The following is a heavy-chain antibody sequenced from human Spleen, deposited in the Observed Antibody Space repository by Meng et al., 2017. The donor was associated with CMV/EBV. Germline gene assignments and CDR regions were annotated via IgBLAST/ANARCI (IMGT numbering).Heavy chain of an antibody. CDR3: ASRTSYNWNFDY. V-gene: IGHV4-4*02. J-gene: IGHJ4*02. CDR1: GDSISSSNW. D-gene: IGHD1-20*01. Sequence: TCAVSGDSISSSNWWSWVRQPPGKGLEWIGEIYHSGSTTYNPSLESRVTISIDNSKNEFSLQLSSLRSEDTAVYYCASRTSYNWNFDYWGQGTLVTVSS. CDR2: IYHSGST.